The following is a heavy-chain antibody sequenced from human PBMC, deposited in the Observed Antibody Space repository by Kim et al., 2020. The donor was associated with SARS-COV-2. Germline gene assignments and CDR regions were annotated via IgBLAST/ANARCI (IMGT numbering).Heavy chain of an antibody. V-gene: IGHV3-15*01. CDR3: TRTYYYDSSGYVYYYYGMDV. D-gene: IGHD3-22*01. CDR1: GFTFSNAW. CDR2: IKSKTDGGTT. Sequence: GGSLRLSCAASGFTFSNAWMSWVRQAPGKGLEWVGRIKSKTDGGTTDYAAPVKGRFTISRDDSKNTLYLQMNSLKTEDTSVYYCTRTYYYDSSGYVYYYYGMDVWGQGTTVTVSS. J-gene: IGHJ6*02.